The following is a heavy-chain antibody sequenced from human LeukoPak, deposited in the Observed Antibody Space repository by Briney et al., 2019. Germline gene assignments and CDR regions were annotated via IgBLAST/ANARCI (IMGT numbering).Heavy chain of an antibody. D-gene: IGHD6-13*01. V-gene: IGHV3-66*01. CDR3: ARDRGKAAAGYYFDY. Sequence: GSLRLSCAASGFTVSSNYMSWVRQAPGKGLEWVSVIYSGGSTYYADSVKGRFTISRDNSKNTLYLQMNSLRAEDTAVYYCARDRGKAAAGYYFDYWGQGTLVTVSS. CDR1: GFTVSSNY. J-gene: IGHJ4*02. CDR2: IYSGGST.